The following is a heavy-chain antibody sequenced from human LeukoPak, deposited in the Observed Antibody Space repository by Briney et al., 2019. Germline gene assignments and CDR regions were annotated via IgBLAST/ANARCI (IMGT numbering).Heavy chain of an antibody. V-gene: IGHV4-31*03. CDR2: ISYSGST. D-gene: IGHD2-15*01. J-gene: IGHJ3*02. Sequence: KASETLSLTCTVSGGSINSGDYYWSWIRQHPAKGLEWIGYISYSGSTYYNPSLKSRITISVDTSENQFSLKLSSVTAADTAVYYCARDCSGGSCYGAFDIWGQGTMVTVSS. CDR1: GGSINSGDYY. CDR3: ARDCSGGSCYGAFDI.